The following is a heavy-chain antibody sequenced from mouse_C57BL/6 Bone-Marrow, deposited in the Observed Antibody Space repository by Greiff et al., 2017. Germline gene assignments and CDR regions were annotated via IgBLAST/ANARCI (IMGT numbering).Heavy chain of an antibody. D-gene: IGHD1-1*01. CDR2: INPNNGGT. J-gene: IGHJ2*01. Sequence: VQLQQSGPELVKPGASVKISCKASGYTFTDYYMNWVKQSHGKSLEWIGDINPNNGGTSYNQKFKGKATLTVDKSSSTAYMELRSLTSEDSAVYYCASPFITTVVATPDYWGQGTTLTVSS. V-gene: IGHV1-26*01. CDR1: GYTFTDYY. CDR3: ASPFITTVVATPDY.